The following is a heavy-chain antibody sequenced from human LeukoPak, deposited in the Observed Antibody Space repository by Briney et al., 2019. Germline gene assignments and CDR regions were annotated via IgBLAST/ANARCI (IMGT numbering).Heavy chain of an antibody. J-gene: IGHJ4*02. CDR3: AKDKVTGTTLGTNFDF. CDR1: GFTFSSYG. Sequence: GGSLRLSCAASGFTFSSYGMHWVRQAPGKGLEWVAVISYDGTNKYYADSVKGRFTISRDNSKNTLYLQMNSLRAEDTAVYYCAKDKVTGTTLGTNFDFWGQGTLVTVSS. CDR2: ISYDGTNK. D-gene: IGHD1-7*01. V-gene: IGHV3-30*18.